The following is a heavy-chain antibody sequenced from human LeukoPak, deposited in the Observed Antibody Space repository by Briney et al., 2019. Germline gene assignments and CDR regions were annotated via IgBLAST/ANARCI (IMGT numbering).Heavy chain of an antibody. CDR2: IRNDGSNK. Sequence: GGSLRLSCAASGFTFSNYGMHWVRQAPGKGLEWVAFIRNDGSNKNYADSVKGGFTISRENSKNTLSLQMNSLRAEDTAVYSWANIDLGTTGCDYCGHGALVTVFS. CDR1: GFTFSNYG. V-gene: IGHV3-30*02. D-gene: IGHD3-16*01. J-gene: IGHJ4*01. CDR3: ANIDLGTTGCDY.